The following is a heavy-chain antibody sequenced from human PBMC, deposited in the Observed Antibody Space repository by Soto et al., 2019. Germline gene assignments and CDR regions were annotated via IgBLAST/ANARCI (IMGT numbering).Heavy chain of an antibody. D-gene: IGHD5-12*01. J-gene: IGHJ4*02. CDR1: GFTFSSYA. V-gene: IGHV3-23*01. Sequence: LRLSCSASGFTFSSYAMSWVRQAPGKGLEWVSAISGSGGSTYYADSVKGRFTISRDNSKNTLYLQMNSLRAEDTAVYYCAKDRYSGYDSVFDYWGQGTLVTVSS. CDR2: ISGSGGST. CDR3: AKDRYSGYDSVFDY.